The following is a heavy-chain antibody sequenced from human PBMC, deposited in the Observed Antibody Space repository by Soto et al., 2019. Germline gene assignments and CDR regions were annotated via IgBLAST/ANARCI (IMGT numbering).Heavy chain of an antibody. V-gene: IGHV4-4*02. CDR2: IYHSGST. CDR1: GGSISSSNW. Sequence: PSETLSLTCAVCGGSISSSNWWSWVRQPPGKGLEWIGEIYHSGSTNYNPSLKSRVTISVDKSKNQFSLKLSSVTAADTAVYYCASGYSSGWGLVGYYYYGMDVWGQGTTVTVSS. J-gene: IGHJ6*02. CDR3: ASGYSSGWGLVGYYYYGMDV. D-gene: IGHD6-19*01.